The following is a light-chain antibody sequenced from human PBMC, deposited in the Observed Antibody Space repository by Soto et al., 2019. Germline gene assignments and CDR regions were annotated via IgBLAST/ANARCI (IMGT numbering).Light chain of an antibody. Sequence: QSALTQPPSASGSPGQSVAISCTGTSSDVGGYNYVSWYQQHPGKAPKLMIYEVVQWPSGVPDRFSGSKSGNTASLTVSGLQAADEADYFCKSYAGSNTYVFGSGTKLTVL. CDR3: KSYAGSNTYV. CDR1: SSDVGGYNY. CDR2: EVV. J-gene: IGLJ1*01. V-gene: IGLV2-8*01.